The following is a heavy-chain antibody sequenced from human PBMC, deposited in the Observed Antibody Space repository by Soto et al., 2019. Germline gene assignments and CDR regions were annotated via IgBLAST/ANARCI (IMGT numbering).Heavy chain of an antibody. D-gene: IGHD2-2*01. CDR1: GFAFSGYS. CDR3: AREPAGFDC. V-gene: IGHV3-48*01. J-gene: IGHJ4*02. CDR2: IRSSSTTV. Sequence: EVQLVQSGGGLVQPGGSLTLSCAASGFAFSGYSMNWVRQAPGKGLEWISYIRSSSTTVYYADSVKGRFTISRNNAQNSLYLQLNSLVAEDTAVYYCAREPAGFDCWGQGTLVTVSS.